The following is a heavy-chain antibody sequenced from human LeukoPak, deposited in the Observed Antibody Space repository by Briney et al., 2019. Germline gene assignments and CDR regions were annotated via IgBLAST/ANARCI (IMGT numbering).Heavy chain of an antibody. Sequence: SGTLSLTCAVSGGSISSSNWWSWVRQPPGKGLEWIGEIYHSGSTNYNPSLKSRVTISVDKSKNQFSLKLSSVTAADTAVYYCARRRLRYFDWFNNWFDPWGQGTLVTVSS. V-gene: IGHV4-4*02. CDR3: ARRRLRYFDWFNNWFDP. J-gene: IGHJ5*02. CDR2: IYHSGST. D-gene: IGHD3-9*01. CDR1: GGSISSSNW.